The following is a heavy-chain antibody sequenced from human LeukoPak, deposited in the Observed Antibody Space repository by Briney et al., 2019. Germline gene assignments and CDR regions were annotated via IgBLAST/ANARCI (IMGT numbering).Heavy chain of an antibody. Sequence: PGGSLRLSCAASAFTFSNYGMSWVRQAPGKGLEWVSDISGGGGTTYYADSVKGRFTISRDNSKNTLYLQMNSLRAEDTAVYYCAKGSRGSGSYGDYYMDVWGKGTTVTISS. CDR2: ISGGGGTT. D-gene: IGHD3-10*01. V-gene: IGHV3-23*01. CDR3: AKGSRGSGSYGDYYMDV. J-gene: IGHJ6*03. CDR1: AFTFSNYG.